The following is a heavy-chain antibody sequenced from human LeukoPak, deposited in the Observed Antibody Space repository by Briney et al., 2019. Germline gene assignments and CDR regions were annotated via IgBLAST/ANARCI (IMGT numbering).Heavy chain of an antibody. CDR1: GFTFSSYG. D-gene: IGHD3-3*01. CDR2: ISYDGSNK. Sequence: GGSLRLSCAASGFTFSSYGMHWVRQAPGKGLEWVAVISYDGSNKYYADSVKGRFTISRDNSKNTLYLQMNSLRAEDTAVYYCARSPSITIFGVAEYYFDYWGQGTLVTVSS. V-gene: IGHV3-30*03. CDR3: ARSPSITIFGVAEYYFDY. J-gene: IGHJ4*02.